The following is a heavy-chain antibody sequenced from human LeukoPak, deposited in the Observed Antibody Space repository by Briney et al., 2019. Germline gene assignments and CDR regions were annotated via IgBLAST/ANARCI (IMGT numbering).Heavy chain of an antibody. D-gene: IGHD5-18*01. CDR2: IRDDGSNK. Sequence: PGGSLRLSCAASGFTFSSYGMHWVRQAPGKGLERVAFIRDDGSNKYYADSVKGRFTISRDNSKNTLYLKMNSLRAEDTAVYYCAQLWSDYWGQGTLVTVSS. V-gene: IGHV3-30*02. J-gene: IGHJ4*02. CDR3: AQLWSDY. CDR1: GFTFSSYG.